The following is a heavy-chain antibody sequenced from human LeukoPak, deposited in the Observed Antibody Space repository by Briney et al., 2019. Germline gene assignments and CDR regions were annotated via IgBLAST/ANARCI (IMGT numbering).Heavy chain of an antibody. Sequence: GGSLRLSCAASGFTFSSYSMNGVRQASGKGLEWVSSISSSSSYIYYADSVKGRFTISRDNDKNVLYLQMNSLRAEDTAVYYCARVTTMVRGVIIGFDYWGQGTLVTVSS. CDR1: GFTFSSYS. CDR3: ARVTTMVRGVIIGFDY. V-gene: IGHV3-21*01. D-gene: IGHD3-10*01. J-gene: IGHJ4*02. CDR2: ISSSSSYI.